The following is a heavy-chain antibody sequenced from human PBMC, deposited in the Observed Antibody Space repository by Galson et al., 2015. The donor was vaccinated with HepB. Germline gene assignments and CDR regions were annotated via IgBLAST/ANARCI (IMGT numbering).Heavy chain of an antibody. V-gene: IGHV1-3*01. D-gene: IGHD3-3*01. CDR3: ARARNFGIFDY. J-gene: IGHJ4*02. CDR1: GYGFTSYA. CDR2: INVDNGNT. Sequence: SVKVSCKASGYGFTSYALHWVRQAPGQRPEWMGWINVDNGNTRYSQNFQGRVTITRDTSATTVYMELSSLRSEDTAVYYCARARNFGIFDYWGQGTQVTVSS.